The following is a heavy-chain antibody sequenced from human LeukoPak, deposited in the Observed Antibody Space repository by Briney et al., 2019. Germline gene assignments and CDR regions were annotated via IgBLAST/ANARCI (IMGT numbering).Heavy chain of an antibody. Sequence: GGSLRLSCAASGFTFTTYAMSRVRQAPGKGLEWVSTISRSGGSTYYADSVKGRFTIPRDNSKNTLYLQMNSLRAEDTAVYYCAKVPGYCSGGSCYSHYYYYYMDVWGKGTTVTVSS. V-gene: IGHV3-23*01. CDR3: AKVPGYCSGGSCYSHYYYYYMDV. D-gene: IGHD2-15*01. CDR1: GFTFTTYA. J-gene: IGHJ6*03. CDR2: ISRSGGST.